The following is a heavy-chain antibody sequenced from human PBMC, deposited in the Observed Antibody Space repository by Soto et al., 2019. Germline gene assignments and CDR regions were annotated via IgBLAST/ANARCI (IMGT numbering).Heavy chain of an antibody. CDR1: GDSVSSDSYY. CDR3: GRDLRGYSRDFDY. V-gene: IGHV4-61*01. CDR2: IYSSGST. D-gene: IGHD5-18*01. J-gene: IGHJ4*02. Sequence: LTFTVSGDSVSSDSYYWTWIRQPPGKGLEWIGYIYSSGSTKYNPSLKSRVTISLEMSNNQFSLELTSVTAADPAIYYCGRDLRGYSRDFDYWGQGALVTDSS.